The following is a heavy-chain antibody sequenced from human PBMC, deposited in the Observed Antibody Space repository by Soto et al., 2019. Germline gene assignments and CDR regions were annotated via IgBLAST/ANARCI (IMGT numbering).Heavy chain of an antibody. Sequence: EVQLVESGGGLVQPGRSLRLSCAASGFTFDDYAMHWVRQAPGKGLEWVSGISWNSGSIGYADSVKGRFTISRDNAKNSLYLQMNSLRAEDTALYYCAKDMRITVAGLFDYGGQGTLVTASS. CDR3: AKDMRITVAGLFDY. D-gene: IGHD6-19*01. J-gene: IGHJ4*02. CDR2: ISWNSGSI. V-gene: IGHV3-9*01. CDR1: GFTFDDYA.